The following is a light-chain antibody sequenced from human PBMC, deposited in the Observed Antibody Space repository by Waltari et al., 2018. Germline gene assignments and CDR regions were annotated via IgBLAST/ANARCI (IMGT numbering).Light chain of an antibody. CDR3: QPYHNLPYT. CDR1: QDITNS. CDR2: DVS. Sequence: DIQMTQSPSSLSASVGDRVTITCQASQDITNSVNWCQQKPGKAPKCLFYDVSNLDTGVPARFIVSGSGTDFTFTISSLQAEDIATYYCQPYHNLPYTFGQGTKLEI. V-gene: IGKV1-33*01. J-gene: IGKJ2*01.